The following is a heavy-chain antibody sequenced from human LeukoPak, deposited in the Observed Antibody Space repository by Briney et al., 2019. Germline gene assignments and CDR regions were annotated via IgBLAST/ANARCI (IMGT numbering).Heavy chain of an antibody. CDR1: GYTFTSYG. Sequence: ASVKVSCKASGYTFTSYGISWVRQAPGQGLEWTGWISAYNGNTNYAQKLQGRVTMTTDTSTSTAYMELRSLRSDDTAVYYCARDWHYDSSGYYYGLSDYYCGMDVWGQGTTVTVSS. CDR2: ISAYNGNT. J-gene: IGHJ6*02. D-gene: IGHD3-22*01. V-gene: IGHV1-18*01. CDR3: ARDWHYDSSGYYYGLSDYYCGMDV.